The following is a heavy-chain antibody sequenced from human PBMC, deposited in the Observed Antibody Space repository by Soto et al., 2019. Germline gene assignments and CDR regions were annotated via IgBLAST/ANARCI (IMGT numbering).Heavy chain of an antibody. CDR2: ISPDGSDV. V-gene: IGHV3-74*01. J-gene: IGHJ4*02. Sequence: GPLRLSCAASGFPFTNYWMNWVRQTPGKGLMWVSRISPDGSDVGYADSVEGRFTVSRDNAKNTLYLQMHSLRAEDTAMYYCACWGHIVQVAPSDFDRWGQGTLVTVSS. D-gene: IGHD2-8*02. CDR1: GFPFTNYW. CDR3: ACWGHIVQVAPSDFDR.